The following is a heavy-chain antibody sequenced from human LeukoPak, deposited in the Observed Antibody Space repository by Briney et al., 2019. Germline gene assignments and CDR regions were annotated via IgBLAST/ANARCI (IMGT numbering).Heavy chain of an antibody. CDR3: ARDTYYYDSSGYYYPYYFDY. Sequence: GGSLRLSCAASGFTFSSYSMNWVRQAPGKGLEWVSYISSSSSTIYYADSVKGRFTISRDNAKNSLYLQMNSLRAEDTAVYYCARDTYYYDSSGYYYPYYFDYWGQGTLVTVSS. D-gene: IGHD3-22*01. CDR2: ISSSSSTI. CDR1: GFTFSSYS. V-gene: IGHV3-48*01. J-gene: IGHJ4*02.